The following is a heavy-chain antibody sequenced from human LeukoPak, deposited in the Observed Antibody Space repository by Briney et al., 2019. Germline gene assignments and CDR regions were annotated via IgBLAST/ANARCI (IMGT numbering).Heavy chain of an antibody. CDR2: INPNSGRT. J-gene: IGHJ4*02. D-gene: IGHD3-3*01. CDR3: AREADFAGEGFFDL. V-gene: IGHV1-2*02. Sequence: ASVKVSFKAAGYTFIGYFMHWVRQAPGQGLEWMGWINPNSGRTNFAQKFQGRVAMTRDMSTSTAYMELSRLRSDDTAVYFCAREADFAGEGFFDLWGQGTLVTVSS. CDR1: GYTFIGYF.